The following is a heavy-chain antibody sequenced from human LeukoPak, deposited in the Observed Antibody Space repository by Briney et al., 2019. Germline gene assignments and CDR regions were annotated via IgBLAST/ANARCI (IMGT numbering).Heavy chain of an antibody. D-gene: IGHD2-2*01. CDR1: GDSISSDY. CDR3: ARGVGYCSSTSCYVFDY. J-gene: IGHJ4*02. Sequence: SETLSLTCTVSGDSISSDYWSWIRQPPGKGLEWIGYIYYSGSTNYNPSLKSRVTISVDTSKNQFSLKLSSVTAADTAVYYCARGVGYCSSTSCYVFDYWGQGTLVTVSS. V-gene: IGHV4-59*01. CDR2: IYYSGST.